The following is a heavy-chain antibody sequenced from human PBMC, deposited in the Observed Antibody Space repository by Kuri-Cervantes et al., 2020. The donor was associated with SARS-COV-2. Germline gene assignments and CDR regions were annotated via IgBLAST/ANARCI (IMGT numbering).Heavy chain of an antibody. CDR3: AREEGGELGEAFDY. CDR1: GFIFSDYA. Sequence: GGSLRLSCEASGFIFSDYAIDWVRQAPGKGLEWVASIDSSSYYIYHADSVKGRLTISRDNAKTSLYLQMNSLKLEDTAVYYCAREEGGELGEAFDYWGQGALVTVSS. D-gene: IGHD7-27*01. V-gene: IGHV3-21*01. J-gene: IGHJ4*02. CDR2: IDSSSYYI.